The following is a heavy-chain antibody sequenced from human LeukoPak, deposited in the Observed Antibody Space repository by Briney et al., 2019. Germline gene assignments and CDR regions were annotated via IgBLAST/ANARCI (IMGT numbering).Heavy chain of an antibody. J-gene: IGHJ5*02. CDR1: GGSITSDY. D-gene: IGHD4/OR15-4a*01. CDR3: SRGGANDL. V-gene: IGHV4-4*07. CDR2: IFTSGST. Sequence: SETLSLTCTVSGGSITSDYWSWIRHPAGKGLEWIGRIFTSGSTSYNPSLKSRVTMSLDTSKNQFSLKLSSVTAADTAAYFCSRGGANDLWGQGTLVTVSS.